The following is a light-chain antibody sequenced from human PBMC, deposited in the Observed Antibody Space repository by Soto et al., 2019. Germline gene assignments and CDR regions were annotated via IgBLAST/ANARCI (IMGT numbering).Light chain of an antibody. CDR3: CSYAGSSTLYV. V-gene: IGLV2-23*02. Sequence: QSALTQPASVSGSPGQSITISCTGTSSDIGTYNLVSWYQQHPGKAPKLMIYEVNKRPSGDSDRFSGSKSGNTASLTISGLQAEDEADYYCCSYAGSSTLYVFGTGTKLTVL. CDR1: SSDIGTYNL. J-gene: IGLJ1*01. CDR2: EVN.